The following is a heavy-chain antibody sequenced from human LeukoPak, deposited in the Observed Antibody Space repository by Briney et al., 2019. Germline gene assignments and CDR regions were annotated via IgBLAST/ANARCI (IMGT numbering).Heavy chain of an antibody. CDR1: GFTFDDYA. J-gene: IGHJ3*02. CDR3: LTILEATIDAFDI. CDR2: INPDDEST. D-gene: IGHD1-26*01. V-gene: IGHV3-74*01. Sequence: GGSLRLSRAASGFTFDDYAMHWVRQAPGKGLEWVSRINPDDESTSYADSVRGRFTISRDNAKNTLYLQMNSLRAEDTAVYYCLTILEATIDAFDIWGQGTMVTVSS.